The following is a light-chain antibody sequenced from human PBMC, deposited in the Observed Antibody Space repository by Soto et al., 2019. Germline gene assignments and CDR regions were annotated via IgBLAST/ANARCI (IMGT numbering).Light chain of an antibody. CDR1: SSNIGSPFD. CDR3: QSFDSRLSAPV. V-gene: IGLV1-40*01. Sequence: QSVLTQPPSVSRAPGQRVTISCTGNSSNIGSPFDVHWYQHLPGTAPRLLIYANNNRPSGVPDRFSGSKSGTSASLAITGLQGDDEADYYCQSFDSRLSAPVFGGGTKLTVL. J-gene: IGLJ2*01. CDR2: ANN.